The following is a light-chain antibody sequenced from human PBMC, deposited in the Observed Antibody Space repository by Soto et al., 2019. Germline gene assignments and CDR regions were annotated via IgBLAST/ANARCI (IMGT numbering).Light chain of an antibody. Sequence: AIQVTQSPSSLSASVGDRVTITCRATPGYRSDLGGYQQKPGKAPKLLIYAASDLHADVPSRFSGSGSGTDFNLTISSLEAEDFATYYCLQDHDYQWTFGQGTTLETK. J-gene: IGKJ2*02. CDR3: LQDHDYQWT. V-gene: IGKV1-6*01. CDR1: PGYRSD. CDR2: AAS.